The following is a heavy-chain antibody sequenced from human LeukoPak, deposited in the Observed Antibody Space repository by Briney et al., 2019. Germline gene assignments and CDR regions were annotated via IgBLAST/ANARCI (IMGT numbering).Heavy chain of an antibody. CDR1: GYTFSGYY. J-gene: IGHJ1*01. CDR2: INPNSGGT. D-gene: IGHD6-13*01. Sequence: SVKVSCKSSGYTFSGYYMHWVRQAPGQGLEWMGWINPNSGGTNYAQKFQGRVTMTRDTSISTAYMELSRLRSDDTAVYYCARGYPLSTTAAGTYFQHWGQGTLVTVSS. CDR3: ARGYPLSTTAAGTYFQH. V-gene: IGHV1-2*02.